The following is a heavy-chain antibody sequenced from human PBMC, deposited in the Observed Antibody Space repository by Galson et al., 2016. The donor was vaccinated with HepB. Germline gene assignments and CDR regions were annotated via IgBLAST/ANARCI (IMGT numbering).Heavy chain of an antibody. D-gene: IGHD3-22*01. J-gene: IGHJ5*02. Sequence: ATLSLTCTVSGGSISSSGYYWGWIRQPPGKGLEWIGSIYYSGTTYYSPSLRSRVTISLDTPKNQFSLKLRSVTAADTAMYYCARHDYDSSGYNWFDPWGQGTLVAVSS. V-gene: IGHV4-39*01. CDR2: IYYSGTT. CDR3: ARHDYDSSGYNWFDP. CDR1: GGSISSSGYY.